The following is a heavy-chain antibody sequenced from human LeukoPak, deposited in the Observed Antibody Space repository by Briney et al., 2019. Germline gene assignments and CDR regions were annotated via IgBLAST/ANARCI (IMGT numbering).Heavy chain of an antibody. J-gene: IGHJ4*02. V-gene: IGHV4-4*07. CDR3: ARDNRGSGAFDYTYYFDN. Sequence: SETLSLTCTVSGGSISGYYWSWIRQPAGKGLEWIGRIYTSGSTNYNPSLKGRVTISVDTSRNQLSLKLSSVTAADTAVYYCARDNRGSGAFDYTYYFDNWGQGTLVTVSS. D-gene: IGHD5-12*01. CDR2: IYTSGST. CDR1: GGSISGYY.